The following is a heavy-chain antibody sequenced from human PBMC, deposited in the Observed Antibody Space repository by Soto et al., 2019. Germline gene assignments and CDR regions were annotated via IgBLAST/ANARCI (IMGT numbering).Heavy chain of an antibody. V-gene: IGHV1-3*01. J-gene: IGHJ5*02. CDR3: ARDYYDSSGYSNWFDP. Sequence: GASVKVSCKASGYTFTNYAIHWVRQAPGQRLEWMGWINAVNGDTTYSQKFQGRVTMTRDTSTSTAYMELRSLRSDDTAVYYCARDYYDSSGYSNWFDPWGQGTLVTVSS. CDR2: INAVNGDT. CDR1: GYTFTNYA. D-gene: IGHD3-22*01.